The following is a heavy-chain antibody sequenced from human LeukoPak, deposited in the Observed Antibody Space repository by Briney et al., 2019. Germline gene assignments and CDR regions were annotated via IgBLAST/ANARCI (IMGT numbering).Heavy chain of an antibody. Sequence: GGSLRLSCAASGFTFSTYGMHWVRQAPGKGLEWVSSISSSSSYIYYADSVKGRFTISRDNAKNSLYLQMNSLRAEDTAVYYCAKSKYSTSSHFDYWGQGTLVTVSS. D-gene: IGHD6-6*01. CDR2: ISSSSSYI. V-gene: IGHV3-21*04. CDR1: GFTFSTYG. J-gene: IGHJ4*02. CDR3: AKSKYSTSSHFDY.